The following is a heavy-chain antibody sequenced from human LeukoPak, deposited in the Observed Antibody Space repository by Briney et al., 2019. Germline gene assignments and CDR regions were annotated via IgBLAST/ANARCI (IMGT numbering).Heavy chain of an antibody. CDR1: GFTFSSYG. J-gene: IGHJ4*02. Sequence: RSGGSLRLSCAASGFTFSSYGMHWVRQAPGKGLEWVAFIPSDGSHKDYTDSVKDRFTISRDNSKYILYLQMNSLRPDDTAVYYCAKTRNLAAAGYFDSWGQGTLVTVSS. CDR3: AKTRNLAAAGYFDS. D-gene: IGHD6-13*01. V-gene: IGHV3-30*02. CDR2: IPSDGSHK.